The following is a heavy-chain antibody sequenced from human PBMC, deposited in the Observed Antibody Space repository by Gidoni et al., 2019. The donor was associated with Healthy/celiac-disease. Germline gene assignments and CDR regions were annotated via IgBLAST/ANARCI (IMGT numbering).Heavy chain of an antibody. D-gene: IGHD6-6*01. J-gene: IGHJ4*02. CDR1: GFTFSSYG. V-gene: IGHV3-30*18. Sequence: QLQLVESGGGVVQSGRSLRLSCAASGFTFSSYGMHWVRQDLGKGLEWVAVISYDGNNKYYADSVKGRFTISRDNSKNTLYLQMNSLRAEDTAVDYCAKDQSASSSLDYWGQGTLVTVSS. CDR3: AKDQSASSSLDY. CDR2: ISYDGNNK.